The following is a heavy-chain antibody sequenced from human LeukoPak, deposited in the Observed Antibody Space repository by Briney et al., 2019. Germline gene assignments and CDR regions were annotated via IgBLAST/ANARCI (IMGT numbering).Heavy chain of an antibody. Sequence: SVKVSFKASGGTFSSYAISWVRQAPGQGLEWMGGIIPIFGTANYAQKFQGRVTITADKSTSTAYMELSSLRSEDTAVYYCARAGQWLVHFDYWGQGTLVTVSS. V-gene: IGHV1-69*06. CDR3: ARAGQWLVHFDY. D-gene: IGHD6-19*01. CDR1: GGTFSSYA. CDR2: IIPIFGTA. J-gene: IGHJ4*02.